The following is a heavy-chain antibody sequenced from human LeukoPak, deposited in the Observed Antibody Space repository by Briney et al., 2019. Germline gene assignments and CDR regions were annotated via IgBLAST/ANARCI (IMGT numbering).Heavy chain of an antibody. CDR3: AREYGDDNWFDP. CDR1: GGSISSGDFY. J-gene: IGHJ5*02. CDR2: IYYSGST. D-gene: IGHD2-21*02. V-gene: IGHV4-30-4*01. Sequence: SETRSLTCTVSGGSISSGDFYWSWIRQPPGKGLEWIGYIYYSGSTYYNPSLKGRVTISVDTSKNQFSLKLNSVTAADTAVYYCAREYGDDNWFDPWGQGTLVTVSS.